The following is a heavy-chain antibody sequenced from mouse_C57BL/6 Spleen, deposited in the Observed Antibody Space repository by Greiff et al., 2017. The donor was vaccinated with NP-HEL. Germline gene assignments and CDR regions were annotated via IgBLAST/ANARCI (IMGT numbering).Heavy chain of an antibody. D-gene: IGHD2-4*01. Sequence: QVQLQQPGAELVKPGASVKLSCKASGYPFTSYWMHWVKQRPGQGLGWIGMIHPNSGSTNYNEKFKSKATLTVDKSSSTAYMQRSSLTSEDSAVYYCARGSYDYGYWGQGTTLTVSS. CDR3: ARGSYDYGY. J-gene: IGHJ2*01. V-gene: IGHV1-64*01. CDR1: GYPFTSYW. CDR2: IHPNSGST.